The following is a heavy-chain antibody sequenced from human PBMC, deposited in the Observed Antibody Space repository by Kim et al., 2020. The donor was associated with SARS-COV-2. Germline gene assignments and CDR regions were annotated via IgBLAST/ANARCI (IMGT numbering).Heavy chain of an antibody. V-gene: IGHV4-59*08. J-gene: IGHJ5*01. CDR2: IYYSGST. CDR1: GGSISSYY. CDR3: ARRRWLDY. Sequence: SETLSLTCTVSGGSISSYYWSWNRQPPGKGLEWIGYIYYSGSTNYHPSLKSRVTISVDTCKNQFSLKLSSVTAADTAVFYCARRRWLDYWGHETLVTVSS.